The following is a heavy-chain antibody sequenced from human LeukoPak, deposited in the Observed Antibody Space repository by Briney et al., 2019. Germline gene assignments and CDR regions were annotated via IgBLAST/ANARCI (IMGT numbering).Heavy chain of an antibody. CDR2: IHPSGGST. Sequence: ASVKVSCKASGYTFTSYYMHWVRQAPAQGLEWMGIIHPSGGSTSYAQKFQGRVTMTRDTSTSTVYMELNSLRSEDTAVYYCARAHLHYGDSIHDLDYWGQGTLVTVSS. CDR3: ARAHLHYGDSIHDLDY. V-gene: IGHV1-46*01. CDR1: GYTFTSYY. J-gene: IGHJ4*02. D-gene: IGHD4-17*01.